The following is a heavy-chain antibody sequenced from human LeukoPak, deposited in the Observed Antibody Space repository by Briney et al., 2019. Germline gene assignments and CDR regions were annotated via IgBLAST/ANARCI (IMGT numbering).Heavy chain of an antibody. Sequence: ASVKVSCKASGYTFTDYFMNWVRQAPGQGLEWMGWINPKSGGTVYAQKFQGRVTMTRDTSSSTAYMELSRLRSDDTAVYYCARDLDDYVWGSYLNWGQGTLVTVSS. V-gene: IGHV1-2*02. CDR3: ARDLDDYVWGSYLN. CDR2: INPKSGGT. D-gene: IGHD3-16*02. J-gene: IGHJ4*02. CDR1: GYTFTDYF.